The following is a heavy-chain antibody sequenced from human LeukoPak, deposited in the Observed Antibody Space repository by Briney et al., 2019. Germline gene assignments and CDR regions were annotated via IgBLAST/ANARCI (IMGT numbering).Heavy chain of an antibody. J-gene: IGHJ5*02. D-gene: IGHD2-21*02. CDR1: GGSFSGYY. CDR3: ARGLGPYCGGDCYCFDP. CDR2: INHSGST. Sequence: PSETLSLTCAVYGGSFSGYYWSWIRQPPGKGLEWIGEINHSGSTNYNPSLKSRVTISVDTSKNQFSLKLSSVTAADTAVYYCARGLGPYCGGDCYCFDPWGQGTLVTVSS. V-gene: IGHV4-34*01.